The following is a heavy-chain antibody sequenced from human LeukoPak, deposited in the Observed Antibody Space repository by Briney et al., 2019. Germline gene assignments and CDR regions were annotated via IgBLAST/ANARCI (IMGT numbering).Heavy chain of an antibody. CDR3: ARDGGGSYYGGFNY. J-gene: IGHJ4*02. Sequence: SETLSLTCTVSGGSISSYYWSWIRQPPGKGLEWIGSIYYSGSTYYNPSLKSRVTISVDTSKNQFSLKLSSVTAADTAVYYCARDGGGSYYGGFNYWGQGTLVTVSS. V-gene: IGHV4-59*12. CDR1: GGSISSYY. CDR2: IYYSGST. D-gene: IGHD1-26*01.